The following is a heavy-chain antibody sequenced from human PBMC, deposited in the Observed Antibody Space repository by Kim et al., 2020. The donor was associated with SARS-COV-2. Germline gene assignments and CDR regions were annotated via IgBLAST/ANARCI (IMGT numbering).Heavy chain of an antibody. CDR2: INHSGST. CDR3: ARAPGYSSGWFDY. D-gene: IGHD6-19*01. V-gene: IGHV4-34*01. CDR1: GGSFSGYY. J-gene: IGHJ4*02. Sequence: SETLSLTCAVYGGSFSGYYWSWIRQPPGKGLEWIGEINHSGSTNYNPSLKSRVTISVDTSKNQFSLKLRSVTAADTAVYYCARAPGYSSGWFDYWGQGTL.